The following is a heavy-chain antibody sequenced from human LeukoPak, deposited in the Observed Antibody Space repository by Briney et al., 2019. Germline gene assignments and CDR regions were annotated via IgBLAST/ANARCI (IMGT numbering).Heavy chain of an antibody. V-gene: IGHV4-38-2*01. J-gene: IGHJ3*02. CDR1: GGSFSGYY. CDR3: ARLGVYYDSSGYDAFDI. D-gene: IGHD3-22*01. Sequence: SETLSLTCAVCGGSFSGYYWGWIRQPPGKGLEWIGSIYHSGSTYYNPSLKSRVTISVDTSKNQFSLKLSSVTAADTAVYYCARLGVYYDSSGYDAFDIWGQGTMVTVSS. CDR2: IYHSGST.